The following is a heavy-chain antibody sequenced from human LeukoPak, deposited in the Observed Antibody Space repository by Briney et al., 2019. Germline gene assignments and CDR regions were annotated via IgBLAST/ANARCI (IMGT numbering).Heavy chain of an antibody. CDR1: GFTFSRYT. CDR2: ISSSSSYI. V-gene: IGHV3-21*01. CDR3: ARADSCSSTTCYLFDY. Sequence: PGGSLRLSCVASGFTFSRYTMNWVRQAPGKGLEWVSSISSSSSYIYYADSVKGRFTISRDNAKNSLYLQMNSLRAEDTAVYYCARADSCSSTTCYLFDYWGQGTLVTVSS. D-gene: IGHD2-2*01. J-gene: IGHJ4*02.